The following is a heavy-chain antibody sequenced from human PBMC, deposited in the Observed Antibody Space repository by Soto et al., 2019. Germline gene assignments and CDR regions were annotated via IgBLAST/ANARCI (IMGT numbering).Heavy chain of an antibody. CDR2: INPNDGTT. V-gene: IGHV1-46*01. J-gene: IGHJ6*02. CDR1: GYSFTSSY. D-gene: IGHD2-15*01. CDR3: AKGFVSETLPNHYYYGVDV. Sequence: ASVKVSCKASGYSFTSSYMHWPRQAPGQGPEWMGMINPNDGTTTNAQRFQGRVTMTTDTSATSVYMELSSLRSEDTAVYYCAKGFVSETLPNHYYYGVDVWGQGTTVTVSS.